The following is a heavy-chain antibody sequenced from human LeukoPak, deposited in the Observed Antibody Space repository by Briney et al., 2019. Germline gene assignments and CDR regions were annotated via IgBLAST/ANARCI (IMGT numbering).Heavy chain of an antibody. Sequence: PSETLSLTCTVSGGSISNYYWSWVRQPAGKGLEWIGRTYSSGSTYYNPSLKSRVTMSVDTSKNQFSLKLSSVTAADTAVYYCARDQYYYDSSGYYLFDYWGQGTLVTVSS. CDR1: GGSISNYY. CDR2: TYSSGST. CDR3: ARDQYYYDSSGYYLFDY. J-gene: IGHJ4*02. D-gene: IGHD3-22*01. V-gene: IGHV4-4*07.